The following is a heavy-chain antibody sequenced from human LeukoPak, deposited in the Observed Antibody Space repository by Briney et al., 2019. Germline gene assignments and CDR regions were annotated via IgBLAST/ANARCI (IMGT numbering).Heavy chain of an antibody. CDR1: GGSFSGYY. CDR3: ARGVGATHYFDY. V-gene: IGHV4-34*01. D-gene: IGHD1-26*01. J-gene: IGHJ4*02. CDR2: INHSGST. Sequence: KPSGTLSLTCAVYGGSFSGYYWSWIRQPPGKGLEWIGEINHSGSTNYNPSLKSRVTISVDTSKNQFSLKLSSVTAADTAVYYCARGVGATHYFDYWGQGTLVTVSS.